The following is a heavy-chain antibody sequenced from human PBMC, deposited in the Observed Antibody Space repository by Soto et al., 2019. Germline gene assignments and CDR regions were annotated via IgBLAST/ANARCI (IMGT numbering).Heavy chain of an antibody. J-gene: IGHJ4*02. D-gene: IGHD2-2*01. V-gene: IGHV3-48*01. Sequence: GGSLRLSCAASGFTFSSYSMNWVRQAPGKGLEWVSYISSSSSTIYYADSVKGRFTISRDNAKNSLYLQMNSLRAEDTAVYYCARVTGDIVVVPAAAYTYYFDYWGQGTLVTVSS. CDR3: ARVTGDIVVVPAAAYTYYFDY. CDR1: GFTFSSYS. CDR2: ISSSSSTI.